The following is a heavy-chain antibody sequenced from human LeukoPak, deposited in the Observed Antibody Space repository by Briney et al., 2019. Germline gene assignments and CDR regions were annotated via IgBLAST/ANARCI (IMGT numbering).Heavy chain of an antibody. D-gene: IGHD3-10*01. CDR3: ARRVTRIRGVVDY. CDR2: IYPGDSDT. Sequence: PGESLKISCKGSGYSFTSYWIGWVRQMPGKGLEWLGIIYPGDSDTRYSPSFQGQVTISADKSISTAYLQWSSLKASDTAMYYCARRVTRIRGVVDYWGQGTLVTVSS. CDR1: GYSFTSYW. V-gene: IGHV5-51*01. J-gene: IGHJ4*02.